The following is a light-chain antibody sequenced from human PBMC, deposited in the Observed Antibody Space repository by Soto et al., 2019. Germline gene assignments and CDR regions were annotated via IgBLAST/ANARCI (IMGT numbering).Light chain of an antibody. CDR2: DAP. CDR1: QDISNY. J-gene: IGKJ3*01. V-gene: IGKV1-33*01. Sequence: DIQMTQSPSSLSASVGDRVTITCQASQDISNYLNWYQQKPGKAPKLLIYDAPNLETGVPSRFSGSGSGTDFTFTISSLQPEDIATYYCQQYDNPLFTFGPGTKVDIK. CDR3: QQYDNPLFT.